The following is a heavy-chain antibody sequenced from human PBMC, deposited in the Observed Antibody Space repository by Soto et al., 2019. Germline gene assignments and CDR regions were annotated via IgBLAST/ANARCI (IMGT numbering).Heavy chain of an antibody. CDR3: ARAVAGGVYYYYGMDV. CDR1: GGTFSSYA. J-gene: IGHJ6*02. V-gene: IGHV1-69*12. D-gene: IGHD6-19*01. Sequence: QVQLVQSGAEVKKPGSSVKVSCKASGGTFSSYAINWERQAPGQGLGWMGGIIPIFGTADYAQKFQGSVTITADESTSTAYMELSSLRSEDTAVYYCARAVAGGVYYYYGMDVWGQGTTVTVSS. CDR2: IIPIFGTA.